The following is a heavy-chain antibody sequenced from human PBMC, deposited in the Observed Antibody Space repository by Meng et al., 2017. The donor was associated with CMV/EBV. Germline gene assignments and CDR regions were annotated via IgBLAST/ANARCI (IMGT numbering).Heavy chain of an antibody. D-gene: IGHD2-2*02. Sequence: GESLKISCAASGFTFSSYAMSWVRQAPGKGLEWVSVIYSGGSSTYYADSVKGRFTISRDNSKNTLYLQMNSLRAEDTAVYYCARDRGGYCSSTSCYTYYYYGMDVWGQGTTVTVSS. CDR3: ARDRGGYCSSTSCYTYYYYGMDV. J-gene: IGHJ6*02. V-gene: IGHV3-23*03. CDR2: IYSGGSST. CDR1: GFTFSSYA.